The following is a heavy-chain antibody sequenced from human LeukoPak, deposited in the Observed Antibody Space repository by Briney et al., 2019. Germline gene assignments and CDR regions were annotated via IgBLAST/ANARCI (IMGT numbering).Heavy chain of an antibody. Sequence: GGSLRLSCAASGFTFSSYEMNWVRQAPGKGLEWVSYISSSGSTIYCADSVKGRFTISRDNAKNSLYLQMNSLRAEDTAVYYCARDASPSPVAGTNYFDYWGQGTLVTVSS. CDR2: ISSSGSTI. V-gene: IGHV3-48*03. J-gene: IGHJ4*02. CDR1: GFTFSSYE. CDR3: ARDASPSPVAGTNYFDY. D-gene: IGHD6-19*01.